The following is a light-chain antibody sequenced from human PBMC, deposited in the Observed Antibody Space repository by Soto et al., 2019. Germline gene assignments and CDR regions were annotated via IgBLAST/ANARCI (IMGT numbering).Light chain of an antibody. CDR3: QQYNSFPRT. CDR2: DAS. J-gene: IGKJ1*01. V-gene: IGKV1-5*01. Sequence: DIQITPSPSTLFASIGDKVTITCRATQSISSWLAWYQHKPGEAPKLLIYDASDLETGVPLRFSGRGSETEFTLTINGLQPDDFATYYCQQYNSFPRTFGQGTQV. CDR1: QSISSW.